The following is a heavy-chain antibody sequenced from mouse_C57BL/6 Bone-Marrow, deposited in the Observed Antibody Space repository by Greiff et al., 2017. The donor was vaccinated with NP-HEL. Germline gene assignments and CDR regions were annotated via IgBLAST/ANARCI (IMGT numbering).Heavy chain of an antibody. CDR2: IDPSSGYT. CDR1: GYTFTSYT. D-gene: IGHD2-3*01. J-gene: IGHJ4*01. CDR3: AREVRGYYYDAMDY. Sequence: VKLQQSGAELARPGASVKMSCKASGYTFTSYTMHWVKQRPGQGLEWIGYIDPSSGYTKYNPKFKGKATLTADTSSSTAYMQLSSLTSEDAAVYYCAREVRGYYYDAMDYWGQGTSVTVSS. V-gene: IGHV1-4*01.